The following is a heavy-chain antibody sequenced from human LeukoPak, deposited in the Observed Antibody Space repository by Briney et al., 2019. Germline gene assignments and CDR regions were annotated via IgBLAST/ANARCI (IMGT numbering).Heavy chain of an antibody. CDR3: ARGVYHYDTSGYYDHYFDF. CDR2: IYYSGST. J-gene: IGHJ4*02. CDR1: GGSISSSSYY. Sequence: SETLSLTCTVSGGSISSSSYYWGWIRQPPGKGLEWIGSIYYSGSTYYNPSLKSRVTISVDTSKNQFSLKLRSVTAADTAVYFCARGVYHYDTSGYYDHYFDFWGQGTLVTVSS. D-gene: IGHD3-22*01. V-gene: IGHV4-39*07.